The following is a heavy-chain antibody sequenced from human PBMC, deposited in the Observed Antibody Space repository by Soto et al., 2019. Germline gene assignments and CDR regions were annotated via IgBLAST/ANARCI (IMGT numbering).Heavy chain of an antibody. Sequence: PGGSLRLSCAASGFTFSSYGMHWVRQAPGKGLEWVAVISYDGSNKYYADSVKGRFTISRDNSKNTLYLQMNSLRAEDTAVYYCARTEHYYDSSGYLDYWGQGTLVTVSS. J-gene: IGHJ4*02. CDR1: GFTFSSYG. V-gene: IGHV3-30*03. CDR3: ARTEHYYDSSGYLDY. CDR2: ISYDGSNK. D-gene: IGHD3-22*01.